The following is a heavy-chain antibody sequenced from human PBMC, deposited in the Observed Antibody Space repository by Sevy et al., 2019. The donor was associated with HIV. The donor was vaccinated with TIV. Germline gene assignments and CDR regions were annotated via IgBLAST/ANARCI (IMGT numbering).Heavy chain of an antibody. CDR1: GYTFTSYA. Sequence: ASVKVSCKASGYTFTSYAMHWVRQAPGQRLEWMGWINAGNGNTKYSQKFQGRVTITRDTSASTAYMELSSLRSEDTAVYYCARDPATAMAYYYYYCGMDVWGQGTTVTVSS. CDR3: ARDPATAMAYYYYYCGMDV. D-gene: IGHD5-18*01. CDR2: INAGNGNT. V-gene: IGHV1-3*01. J-gene: IGHJ6*02.